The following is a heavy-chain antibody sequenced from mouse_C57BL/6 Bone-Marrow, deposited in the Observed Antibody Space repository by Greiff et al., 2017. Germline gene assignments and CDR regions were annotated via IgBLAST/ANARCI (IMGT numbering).Heavy chain of an antibody. J-gene: IGHJ2*01. V-gene: IGHV1-61*01. CDR3: ARRGYYGSGDY. D-gene: IGHD1-1*01. CDR1: GYTFTSYW. Sequence: VQLQQPGAELVRPGSSVKLSCKASGYTFTSYWMDWVKQRPGQGLEWIGNIYPSDSETHYNQKFKDKATLTVDKSSSTASMQLSSLTSEDSAVYYCARRGYYGSGDYWGQGTTLTVSS. CDR2: IYPSDSET.